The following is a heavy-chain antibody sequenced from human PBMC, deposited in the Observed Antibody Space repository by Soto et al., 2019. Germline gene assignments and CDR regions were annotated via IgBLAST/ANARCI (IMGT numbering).Heavy chain of an antibody. CDR3: AADPYYYDSSDYYSFDQ. V-gene: IGHV1-58*01. CDR2: IVVGSGNT. CDR1: GFNFRTTT. Sequence: SVKVSCKASGFNFRTTTVQWVRQARGQRLEWIGWIVVGSGNTNYAQNFQERVTITRDMSTSTAYLDVSRLRSEDTAVYYCAADPYYYDSSDYYSFDQWGQGTLVTVSS. J-gene: IGHJ4*02. D-gene: IGHD3-22*01.